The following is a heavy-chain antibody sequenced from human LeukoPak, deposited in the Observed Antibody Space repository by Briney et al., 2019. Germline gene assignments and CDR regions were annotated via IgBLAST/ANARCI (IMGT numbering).Heavy chain of an antibody. CDR3: ARDPQIVDSSGYYPY. CDR1: GYTFTSYG. Sequence: GASVKVSCKASGYTFTSYGISWVRQAPGQGLEWMGWISAYNGNTNYAQKLQGRVTMPTDTSTSTAYMELRSLRSDDPAVYYCARDPQIVDSSGYYPYWGQGTLVTVSS. V-gene: IGHV1-18*01. CDR2: ISAYNGNT. J-gene: IGHJ4*02. D-gene: IGHD3-22*01.